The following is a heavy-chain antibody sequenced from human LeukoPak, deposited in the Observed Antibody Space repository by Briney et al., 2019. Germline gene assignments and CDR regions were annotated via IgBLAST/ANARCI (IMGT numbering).Heavy chain of an antibody. D-gene: IGHD2-21*01. Sequence: GGSLRLSCAASGFTFSSYSMNSVRQAPGKGVEWVSYISSSSSTIYYADSVKGRFTISRDNGKNSLYLQMNSLRAEDTAVYYCARAVVVIAIWNNPFDYWGQGTLVTVSS. V-gene: IGHV3-48*04. J-gene: IGHJ4*02. CDR2: ISSSSSTI. CDR1: GFTFSSYS. CDR3: ARAVVVIAIWNNPFDY.